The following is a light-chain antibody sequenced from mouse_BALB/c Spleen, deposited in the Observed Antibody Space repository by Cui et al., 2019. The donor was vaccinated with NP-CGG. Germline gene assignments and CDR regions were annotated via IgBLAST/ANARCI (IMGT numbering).Light chain of an antibody. Sequence: QAVVTQQSAPTTSPRETVTLTCRSSTGAVTTSNYANWVQEKPDHLFTGLIGGTNNRAPGVPARFSGSLIGDKAALTITGAQTEDEAIYFCALWYSNHWVFGGGTKLTVL. CDR3: ALWYSNHWV. V-gene: IGLV1*01. J-gene: IGLJ1*01. CDR1: TGAVTTSNY. CDR2: GTN.